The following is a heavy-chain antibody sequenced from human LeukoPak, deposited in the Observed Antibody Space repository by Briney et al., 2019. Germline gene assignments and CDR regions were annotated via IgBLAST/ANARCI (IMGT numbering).Heavy chain of an antibody. D-gene: IGHD6-6*01. CDR3: ARHNSAARLLTLFDY. J-gene: IGHJ4*02. V-gene: IGHV4-39*01. Sequence: SETLSLTCTVSGGSISSSSYYWGWIRQPPGTGLEWIGSIYYSGSTYYNPSLKSRVTISVDTSKNQFSLKLSSVTAADTAVYYRARHNSAARLLTLFDYWGQGTLVTVSS. CDR2: IYYSGST. CDR1: GGSISSSSYY.